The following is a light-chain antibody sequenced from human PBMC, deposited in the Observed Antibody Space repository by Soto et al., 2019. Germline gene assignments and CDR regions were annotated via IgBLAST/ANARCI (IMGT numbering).Light chain of an antibody. Sequence: EIVLTQSPATLSLSPGERATLSCRASQSVSSYLAWYQQKPGQAPRLLIYDASNRATGIQARFSGSGSGTDFTLTIRSLEPEDFAVYYCQQRSNWLITFGQGTRLEI. J-gene: IGKJ5*01. V-gene: IGKV3-11*01. CDR3: QQRSNWLIT. CDR1: QSVSSY. CDR2: DAS.